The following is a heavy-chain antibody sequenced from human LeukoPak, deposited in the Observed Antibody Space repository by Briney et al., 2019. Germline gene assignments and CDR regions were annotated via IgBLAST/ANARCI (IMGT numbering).Heavy chain of an antibody. J-gene: IGHJ2*01. CDR1: GGSISSYY. CDR2: IYYSGST. D-gene: IGHD6-13*01. CDR3: AREGQQPSTYWYFDL. V-gene: IGHV4-59*01. Sequence: SSETLSLTCTVSGGSISSYYWSWIRQPPGKGLEWIGYIYYSGSTNYNPSLKSRVTISVDTSKNQFSLKLSSVTAADTAVYYCAREGQQPSTYWYFDLWGRGTLVTVSS.